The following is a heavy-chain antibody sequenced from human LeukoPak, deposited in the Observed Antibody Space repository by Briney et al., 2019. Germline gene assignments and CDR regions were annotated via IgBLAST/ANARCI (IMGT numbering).Heavy chain of an antibody. CDR2: IYPGDSDT. Sequence: GESLKISCKGFGYSFTSYWIGWVRQMPGKGLEWMGIIYPGDSDTKYSPSFQGQVTISADESISAAYLQWTTLKASDTAMYYCVRRQYFESSGYGIDYWGQGTLVTVSS. V-gene: IGHV5-51*01. D-gene: IGHD3-22*01. CDR3: VRRQYFESSGYGIDY. J-gene: IGHJ4*02. CDR1: GYSFTSYW.